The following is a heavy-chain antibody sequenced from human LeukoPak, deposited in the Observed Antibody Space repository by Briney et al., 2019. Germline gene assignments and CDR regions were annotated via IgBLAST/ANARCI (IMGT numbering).Heavy chain of an antibody. V-gene: IGHV3-9*01. Sequence: GGSLRLSCAASDFSFITYAMHWVRQAPGKGLEWVSSISWNSGSIGYADSVKGRFTISRDNAKNSLYLQMNSLRAEDTALYYCAKGLRGYSYAFDYWGQGTLVTVSS. CDR2: ISWNSGSI. CDR3: AKGLRGYSYAFDY. CDR1: DFSFITYA. D-gene: IGHD5-18*01. J-gene: IGHJ4*02.